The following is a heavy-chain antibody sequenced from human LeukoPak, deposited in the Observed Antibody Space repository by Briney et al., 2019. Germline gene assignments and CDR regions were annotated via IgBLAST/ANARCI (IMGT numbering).Heavy chain of an antibody. Sequence: GGSLRLSCAASGFTFRSYWMTWVRQAPGKGLEWVASVKKDGSEKYYVDSVKGRFTVSRDNAKNSLYLQMNSLRVEDTAMYYCARDAGRAGDAFDIWGQGTMVTVSS. V-gene: IGHV3-7*03. J-gene: IGHJ3*02. CDR1: GFTFRSYW. CDR3: ARDAGRAGDAFDI. D-gene: IGHD1-26*01. CDR2: VKKDGSEK.